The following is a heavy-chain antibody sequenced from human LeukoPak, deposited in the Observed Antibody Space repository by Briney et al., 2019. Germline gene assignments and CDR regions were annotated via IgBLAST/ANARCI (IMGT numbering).Heavy chain of an antibody. CDR1: GYSFTSYW. V-gene: IGHV5-51*01. CDR2: IYPGDSDT. D-gene: IGHD3-10*01. J-gene: IGHJ4*02. Sequence: GESLKISCKGSGYSFTSYWIGWVRQMPGKGLGWMGIIYPGDSDTRYSPSFQGQVTISADKSISTAYLQWSSLKASDTAMYYCARMSLYYYGSGSYRYFDYWGQGTLVTVSS. CDR3: ARMSLYYYGSGSYRYFDY.